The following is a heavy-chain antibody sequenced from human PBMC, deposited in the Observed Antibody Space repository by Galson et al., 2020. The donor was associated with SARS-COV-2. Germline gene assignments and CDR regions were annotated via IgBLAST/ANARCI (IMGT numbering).Heavy chain of an antibody. CDR3: ARDLSGSYYRAGYYFDY. CDR1: GFTFSSYS. J-gene: IGHJ4*02. V-gene: IGHV3-21*01. D-gene: IGHD1-26*01. Sequence: GESLKISCAASGFTFSSYSMNWVRQAPGKGLEWVSSISSSSSYIYYADSVKGRFTISRDNAKNSLYLQMNSLRAEDTAVYYCARDLSGSYYRAGYYFDYWGQGTLVTVSS. CDR2: ISSSSSYI.